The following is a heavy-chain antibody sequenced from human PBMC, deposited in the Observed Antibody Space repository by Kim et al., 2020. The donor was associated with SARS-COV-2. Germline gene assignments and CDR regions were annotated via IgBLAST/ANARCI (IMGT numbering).Heavy chain of an antibody. Sequence: SETLSLTCAVYGGSFSGYYWSWIRQPPGQGLEWIGEINHSGSTNYNPSLKSRVTISVDTSKNQFSLKLSSVTAADTAVYYCARGRGLRLGELSLYHYYYGMDVWGQGTTVTVSS. D-gene: IGHD3-16*02. J-gene: IGHJ6*02. V-gene: IGHV4-34*01. CDR1: GGSFSGYY. CDR3: ARGRGLRLGELSLYHYYYGMDV. CDR2: INHSGST.